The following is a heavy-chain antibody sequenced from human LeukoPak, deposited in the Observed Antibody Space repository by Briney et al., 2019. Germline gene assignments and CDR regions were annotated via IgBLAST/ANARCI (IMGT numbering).Heavy chain of an antibody. CDR1: GFTFSSYG. D-gene: IGHD3-22*01. J-gene: IGHJ4*02. Sequence: PGGSLRLSCAASGFTFSSYGMHWVRQAPGKGLEWVAVIWYDGSNKYYADSVKGRFTISRDNSKNTLYLQMNSLRAEDTAVYYCASSLYYYDSSGYYPYYWGQGTLVTVSS. CDR2: IWYDGSNK. CDR3: ASSLYYYDSSGYYPYY. V-gene: IGHV3-33*01.